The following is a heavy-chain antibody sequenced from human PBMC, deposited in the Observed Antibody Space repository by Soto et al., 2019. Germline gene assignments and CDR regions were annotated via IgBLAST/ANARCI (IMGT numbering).Heavy chain of an antibody. D-gene: IGHD2-15*01. CDR3: ARHGDLGYCSGGSCYPAEYFQH. V-gene: IGHV4-59*08. CDR2: IYYSGST. J-gene: IGHJ1*01. Sequence: SETLSLTCTVSGGSISSYYWSWIRQPPGKGLEWIGYIYYSGSTNYNPSLKSRVTISVDTSKNQFSLKLSSVTAADTAVYYCARHGDLGYCSGGSCYPAEYFQHWGQGTLVTVSS. CDR1: GGSISSYY.